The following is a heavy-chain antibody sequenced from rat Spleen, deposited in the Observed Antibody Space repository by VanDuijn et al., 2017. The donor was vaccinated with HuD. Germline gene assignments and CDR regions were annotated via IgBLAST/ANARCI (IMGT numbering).Heavy chain of an antibody. CDR1: GFTFSNYG. D-gene: IGHD1-12*02. CDR3: TTVTMMVLRD. J-gene: IGHJ2*01. CDR2: ISPSGGGT. V-gene: IGHV5-19*01. Sequence: EVQLVESGGGLVQPGRSLKLSCAASGFTFSNYGMHWIRQAPTKGLEWVASISPSGGGTYYRDSVKVRFTNSRDNVKSTLYLQMDSLRSEDTATYYCTTVTMMVLRDWGQGVMVTVSS.